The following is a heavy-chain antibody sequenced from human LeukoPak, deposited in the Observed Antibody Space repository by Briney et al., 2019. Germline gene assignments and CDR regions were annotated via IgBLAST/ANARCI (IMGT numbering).Heavy chain of an antibody. V-gene: IGHV3-7*03. CDR3: ARGGGSDV. CDR1: GFTFSSYW. J-gene: IGHJ6*02. CDR2: INHNGNVN. Sequence: GGSLRLSCAASGFTFSSYWMNWARQAPGKGLEWVASINHNGNVNYYVDSVKGRFTISRDNAKNSLYLQMSNLRAEDTAVYFCARGGGSDVWGQGATVTVSS. D-gene: IGHD2-15*01.